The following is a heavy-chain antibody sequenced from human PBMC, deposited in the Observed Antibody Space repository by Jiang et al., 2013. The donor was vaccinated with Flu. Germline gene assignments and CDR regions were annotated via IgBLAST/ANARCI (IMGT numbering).Heavy chain of an antibody. CDR3: ARELDAFDI. Sequence: SMNWVRPGVQEGAWSGSSSISSSSSYIYYADSVKGRFTISRDNAKNSLYLQMNSLRAEDTAVYYCARELDAFDIWGQGTMVTVSS. J-gene: IGHJ3*02. CDR1: S. CDR2: ISSSSSYI. V-gene: IGHV3-21*01.